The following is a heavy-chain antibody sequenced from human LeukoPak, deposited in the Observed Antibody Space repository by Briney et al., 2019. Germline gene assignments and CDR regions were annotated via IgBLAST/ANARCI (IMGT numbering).Heavy chain of an antibody. CDR1: GFTFSDYY. V-gene: IGHV3-11*04. J-gene: IGHJ3*02. CDR2: ISSSGSTI. D-gene: IGHD3-10*01. CDR3: AREMVRGVYDAFDI. Sequence: GGSLRLSCAASGFTFSDYYMSWIRQAPGKGLEWVSYISSSGSTIYYADSVKGRFTISRDNAKNSLYLQMNSLRAEDTAVYYCAREMVRGVYDAFDIWGQGTMVTVSS.